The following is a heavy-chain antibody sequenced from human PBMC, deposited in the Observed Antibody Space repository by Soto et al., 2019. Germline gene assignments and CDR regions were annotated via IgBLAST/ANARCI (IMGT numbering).Heavy chain of an antibody. J-gene: IGHJ4*02. CDR3: ARDSKSGYSSSWYGY. Sequence: GASVKVSCKASGYTFTSYGISWVRQTPGQGLEWMGWISAYNGNTNYAQKLQGRVTMTTDTSTSTAYMELRSLRSDDTAVYYCARDSKSGYSSSWYGYWGQGTLVTVSS. D-gene: IGHD6-13*01. CDR2: ISAYNGNT. CDR1: GYTFTSYG. V-gene: IGHV1-18*04.